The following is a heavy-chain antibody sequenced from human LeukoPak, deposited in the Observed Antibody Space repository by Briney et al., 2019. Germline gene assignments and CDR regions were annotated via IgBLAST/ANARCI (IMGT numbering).Heavy chain of an antibody. CDR2: INHSGST. D-gene: IGHD3-10*01. CDR3: ARGHGVRPMVRASPDHQKFDY. CDR1: GGSFSGYY. J-gene: IGHJ4*02. Sequence: SSETLSLTCAVYGGSFSGYYWSWIRQPPGKGLEWIGEINHSGSTNYNPSLKSRVTISVDTSKNQFSLKLSSVTAADTAVYYCARGHGVRPMVRASPDHQKFDYWGQGTLVTVSS. V-gene: IGHV4-34*01.